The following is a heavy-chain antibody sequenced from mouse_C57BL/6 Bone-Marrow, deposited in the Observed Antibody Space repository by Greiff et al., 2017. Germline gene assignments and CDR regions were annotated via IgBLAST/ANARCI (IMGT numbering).Heavy chain of an antibody. CDR2: IYPGGGYT. Sequence: QVQLQQSGAELVRPGTSVKMSCKASGYTFTNYWIGWAKQRPGHGLEWIGDIYPGGGYTNYNEKFKGKATLTADKSSSTAYMQFRSLTSEDAAIYDCANQGDYYAMDYWGQGTSVTVSS. J-gene: IGHJ4*01. CDR1: GYTFTNYW. V-gene: IGHV1-63*01. CDR3: ANQGDYYAMDY.